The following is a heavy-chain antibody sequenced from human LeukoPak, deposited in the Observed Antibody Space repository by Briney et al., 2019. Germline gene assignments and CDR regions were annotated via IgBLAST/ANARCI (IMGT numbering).Heavy chain of an antibody. Sequence: KSGGSLRLSCAASGFTFNNYYMNWVRQAPGKGLEWVSSISTSSNYIYYADALKGRFTISRDNSKNTLYLQMNSLRAEDTAVYYCAKVGSGYYYYFDYWGQGTLVTVSS. CDR3: AKVGSGYYYYFDY. CDR1: GFTFNNYY. V-gene: IGHV3-21*01. J-gene: IGHJ4*02. CDR2: ISTSSNYI. D-gene: IGHD3-22*01.